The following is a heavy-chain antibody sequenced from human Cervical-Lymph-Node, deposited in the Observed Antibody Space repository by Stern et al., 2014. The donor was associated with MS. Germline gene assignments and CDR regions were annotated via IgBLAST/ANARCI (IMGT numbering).Heavy chain of an antibody. CDR3: ARDQGFQLMNS. J-gene: IGHJ4*02. D-gene: IGHD2-2*01. Sequence: QLQLQESGPGLVRPSGTLSLTCAVSGDSISNDNWWSWVRQPPGKGLACIGVVYHTGSSICDPSLKSRVTISVDKSKNQCSLRLTSMTAADTAVYYCARDQGFQLMNSWGQGTLVIVSS. V-gene: IGHV4-4*02. CDR1: GDSISNDNW. CDR2: VYHTGSS.